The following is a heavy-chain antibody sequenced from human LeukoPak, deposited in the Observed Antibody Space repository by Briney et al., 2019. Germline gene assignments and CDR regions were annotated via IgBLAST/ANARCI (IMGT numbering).Heavy chain of an antibody. CDR3: ALRNYSSGGSFDY. CDR2: IYWDDDR. V-gene: IGHV2-5*02. CDR1: GLSLNTSGVG. Sequence: SGPTLVNPTKTLTLNCSFSGLSLNTSGVGVGWIRQPPGKALEWLALIYWDDDRRYSPSRRSRLTITKDTSKSQVVLKMTNMDPVDTATYYCALRNYSSGGSFDYWGQGTLVTVSS. D-gene: IGHD3-10*01. J-gene: IGHJ4*02.